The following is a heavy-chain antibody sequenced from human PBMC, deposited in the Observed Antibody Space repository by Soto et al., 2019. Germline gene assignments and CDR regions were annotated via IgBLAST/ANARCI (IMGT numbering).Heavy chain of an antibody. CDR3: ARGHGVGDWFDP. CDR1: GYTFTSDD. CDR2: MNPNSGNT. J-gene: IGHJ5*02. D-gene: IGHD3-10*01. V-gene: IGHV1-8*01. Sequence: QVQLVQSGAEVKKPGASVKVSCKASGYTFTSDDINWVRQATGQGLEWMGWMNPNSGNTGYAQKLQGRVTITRNTFISTAYMELSSLISEDTAVYYCARGHGVGDWFDPWGQGTVVTVSS.